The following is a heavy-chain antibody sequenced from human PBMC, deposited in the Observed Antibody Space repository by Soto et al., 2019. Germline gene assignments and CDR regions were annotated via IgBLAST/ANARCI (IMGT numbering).Heavy chain of an antibody. D-gene: IGHD1-26*01. V-gene: IGHV3-23*01. CDR1: GFTFSSYA. Sequence: EVQLLESGGGLVQPGGSLRLSCAASGFTFSSYAMSWVRQAPGKWLEWVSDISGSGGSTYYADSVKGRFTISRDNSKNTLYLQMNSLRAEDTAVYYCAKVPVGADYYDYGMDVWGQGTTVTVSS. J-gene: IGHJ6*02. CDR2: ISGSGGST. CDR3: AKVPVGADYYDYGMDV.